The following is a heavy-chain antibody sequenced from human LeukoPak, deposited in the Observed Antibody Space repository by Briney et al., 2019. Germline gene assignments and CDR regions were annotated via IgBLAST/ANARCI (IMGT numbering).Heavy chain of an antibody. CDR3: ARGYYYDSSGYYYFDY. D-gene: IGHD3-22*01. Sequence: PSETLSLTCAVHGGSFSGYYWSWIRQPPGKGLEWIGEINHSGSTNYNPSLKSRVTISVDTSKNQFSLKLSAVTAADTAVYYCARGYYYDSSGYYYFDYWGQGTLVTVSS. CDR1: GGSFSGYY. J-gene: IGHJ4*02. V-gene: IGHV4-34*01. CDR2: INHSGST.